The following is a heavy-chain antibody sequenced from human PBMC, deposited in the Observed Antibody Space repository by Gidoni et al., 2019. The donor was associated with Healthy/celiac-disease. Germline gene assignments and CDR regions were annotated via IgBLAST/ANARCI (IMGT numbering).Heavy chain of an antibody. CDR3: ARAPNAPGGDRNYYYYMDV. V-gene: IGHV4-30-2*01. CDR1: GGSISSGGYS. Sequence: QLQLQESGSGLVKPSQTLSLTCAVSGGSISSGGYSWSWIRQPPGKGLEWIGYIYHSGSTYYNPSLKSRVTISVDRSKNQFSLKLSSVTAADTAVYYCARAPNAPGGDRNYYYYMDVWGKGTTVTVSS. CDR2: IYHSGST. D-gene: IGHD2-21*02. J-gene: IGHJ6*03.